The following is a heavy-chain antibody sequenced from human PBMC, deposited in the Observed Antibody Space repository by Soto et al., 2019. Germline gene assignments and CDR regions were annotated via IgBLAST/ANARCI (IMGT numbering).Heavy chain of an antibody. Sequence: ASVKVSCKASGYTFTSYSINWVRQAPGQGLEWMGWISAYNGNTNYAQKLQGRVTMTTDRSTTTAYMELSSLTFEDTAVYYCARDRKNSNWPNFDSWGPGTLVTVSS. J-gene: IGHJ4*02. D-gene: IGHD6-13*01. CDR2: ISAYNGNT. CDR1: GYTFTSYS. CDR3: ARDRKNSNWPNFDS. V-gene: IGHV1-18*01.